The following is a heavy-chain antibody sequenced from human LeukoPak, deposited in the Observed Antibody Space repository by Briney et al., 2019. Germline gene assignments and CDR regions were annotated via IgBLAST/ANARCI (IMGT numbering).Heavy chain of an antibody. Sequence: GGSLRLSCAASGFTFSSYSMNWVRQAPGKGLEWVSSISSTSNYIYYTDSVKGRFTISRDNAKNSLYLQMNSLRAEDTAVYYCAILWAGEFDYWGQGTLVTVSS. V-gene: IGHV3-21*01. CDR2: ISSTSNYI. D-gene: IGHD3-10*02. J-gene: IGHJ4*02. CDR3: AILWAGEFDY. CDR1: GFTFSSYS.